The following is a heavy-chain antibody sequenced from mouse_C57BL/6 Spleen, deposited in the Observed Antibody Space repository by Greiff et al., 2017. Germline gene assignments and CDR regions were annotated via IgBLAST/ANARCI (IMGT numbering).Heavy chain of an antibody. J-gene: IGHJ3*01. CDR2: INPGSGGI. CDR3: ARGDSSGYRAWFAY. CDR1: GYAFTNYL. V-gene: IGHV1-54*01. D-gene: IGHD3-2*02. Sequence: QVQLKESGAELVRPGTSVKVSCKASGYAFTNYLIEWVKQRPGQGLEWIGAINPGSGGINYNEKFKGKATLTADKSSSTAYMQLSSLTSEDSAVYFCARGDSSGYRAWFAYWGQGTLVTVSA.